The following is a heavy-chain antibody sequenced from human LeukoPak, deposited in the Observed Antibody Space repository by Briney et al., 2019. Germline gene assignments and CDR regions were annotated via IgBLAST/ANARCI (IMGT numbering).Heavy chain of an antibody. CDR3: ARADVGVPAAIVRYYYYYGMDV. Sequence: SEALSLTCAVYGGSFSGYYWSWIRPPPGKGLEWIGGINHSGSTNYHPSLKSRVTISVDTSKNQFSLTLSSVTAAETAVYYCARADVGVPAAIVRYYYYYGMDVWGQGTTVTVSS. J-gene: IGHJ6*02. D-gene: IGHD2-2*02. CDR1: GGSFSGYY. V-gene: IGHV4-34*01. CDR2: INHSGST.